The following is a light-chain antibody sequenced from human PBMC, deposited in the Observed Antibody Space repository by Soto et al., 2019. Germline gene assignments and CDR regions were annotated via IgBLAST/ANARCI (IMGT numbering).Light chain of an antibody. Sequence: DIVMTQSPDSLAVSPGERATINCKSSQSVLYSSNNKNYLAWYQQKPGQPPKLLIYWASTRESGVPDRFSGSGSGTDFTLTISSLQAADVAVYYCQQYYSSPYTFGQGTKLEIK. J-gene: IGKJ2*01. CDR1: QSVLYSSNNKNY. CDR2: WAS. CDR3: QQYYSSPYT. V-gene: IGKV4-1*01.